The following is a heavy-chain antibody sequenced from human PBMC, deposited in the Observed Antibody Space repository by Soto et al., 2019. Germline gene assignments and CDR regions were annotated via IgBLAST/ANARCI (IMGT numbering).Heavy chain of an antibody. CDR2: ISAYNGNT. V-gene: IGHV1-18*01. CDR1: GYTFTSYG. CDR3: ARSGYCSSTSCSDNWFDP. Sequence: GASVKVSCKASGYTFTSYGISWVRQAPGQGLEWMGWISAYNGNTNYAQKLQGRVTMTTDTSTSTAYMELRSLRSDDTAVYYCARSGYCSSTSCSDNWFDPWGQGTLVTVSS. D-gene: IGHD2-2*03. J-gene: IGHJ5*02.